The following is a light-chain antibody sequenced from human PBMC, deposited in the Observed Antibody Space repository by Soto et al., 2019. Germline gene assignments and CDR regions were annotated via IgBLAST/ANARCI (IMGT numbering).Light chain of an antibody. V-gene: IGKV1-33*01. CDR3: QQYDDLWS. Sequence: DIQMTQSPSFLSASVGDRVTITCQASHDITNYLNWYQQKSGKAPKLLIYDASNLETGVPSRFSGSGSGTHFTFTITSLQPEDFATDYCQQYDDLWSFGQGTKVEIK. CDR2: DAS. J-gene: IGKJ1*01. CDR1: HDITNY.